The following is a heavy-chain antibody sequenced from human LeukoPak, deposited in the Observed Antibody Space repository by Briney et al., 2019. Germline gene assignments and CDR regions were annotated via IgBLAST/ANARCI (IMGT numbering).Heavy chain of an antibody. J-gene: IGHJ5*02. D-gene: IGHD3-10*01. Sequence: SETLSLTCAVYGGSLSDYYWSWIRQPAGKGLEWIGRIYTSGSTNYNPSLKSRVTISVDMSKNQFSLRLSSVTAADTAVYFCARVGFPPRQNWFAPWGQGTLVTVSS. CDR2: IYTSGST. V-gene: IGHV4-59*10. CDR3: ARVGFPPRQNWFAP. CDR1: GGSLSDYY.